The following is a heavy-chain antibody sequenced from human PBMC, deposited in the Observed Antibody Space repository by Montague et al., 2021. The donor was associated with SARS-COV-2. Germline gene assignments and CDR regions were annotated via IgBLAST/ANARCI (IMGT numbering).Heavy chain of an antibody. CDR1: GFTVSSNY. J-gene: IGHJ6*02. CDR2: IYSGGST. V-gene: IGHV3-53*04. Sequence: SLRLSCAASGFTVSSNYMSWVRQAPGKGLEWVSVIYSGGSTYYADSVKGRFTISRHNSKNTLYLQMNSLSAEDTAVYYCARDRMVGGNSGDSYYYYGMDVWGQGTTVTVSS. D-gene: IGHD4-23*01. CDR3: ARDRMVGGNSGDSYYYYGMDV.